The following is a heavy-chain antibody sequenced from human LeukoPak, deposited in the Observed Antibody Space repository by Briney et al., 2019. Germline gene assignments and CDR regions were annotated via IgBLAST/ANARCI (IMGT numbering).Heavy chain of an antibody. CDR1: GYSFTTYW. Sequence: GESLKISCRGSGYSFTTYWIAWVRQMPGKGLEWMGIIYPGDSDTRYSPSFQGQVTISADKSISTAYLQWSNLKASDTAMYYCARRGYCSSTSCWGTRYYYYMDVWGKGTTVTVSS. V-gene: IGHV5-51*01. CDR2: IYPGDSDT. J-gene: IGHJ6*03. D-gene: IGHD2-2*01. CDR3: ARRGYCSSTSCWGTRYYYYMDV.